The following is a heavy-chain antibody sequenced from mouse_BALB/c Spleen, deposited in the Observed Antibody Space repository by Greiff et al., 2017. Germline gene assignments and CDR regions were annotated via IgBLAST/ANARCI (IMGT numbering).Heavy chain of an antibody. J-gene: IGHJ4*01. V-gene: IGHV1-80*01. CDR2: IYPGDGDT. CDR3: ARGETVVARYAMDY. D-gene: IGHD1-1*01. Sequence: QVQLKQSGAELVRPGSSVKISCKASGYAFSSYWMNWVKQRPGQGLEWIGQIYPGDGDTNYNGKFKGKATLTADKSSSTAYMQLSSLTSEDSAVYFGARGETVVARYAMDYWGQGTSVTVSS. CDR1: GYAFSSYW.